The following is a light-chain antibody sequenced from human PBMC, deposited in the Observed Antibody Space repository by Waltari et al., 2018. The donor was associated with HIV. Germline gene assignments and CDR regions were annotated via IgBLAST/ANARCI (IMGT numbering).Light chain of an antibody. CDR3: QKYNSAPRT. CDR1: QGISSS. CDR2: GAS. Sequence: DIQMTPSPSSLYASVGDRVTITYRASQGISSSLAWYRQKPGKVPELLIYGASTLQSGVPSRFSGSGSGTDFTLTISSLQPEDVATYFCQKYNSAPRTFGKGTKVEIK. V-gene: IGKV1-27*01. J-gene: IGKJ1*01.